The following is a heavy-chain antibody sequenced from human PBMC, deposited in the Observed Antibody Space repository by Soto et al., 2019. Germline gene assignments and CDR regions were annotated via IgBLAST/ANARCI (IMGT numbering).Heavy chain of an antibody. J-gene: IGHJ6*02. CDR3: ARLDLWFGELSHSGYDPYYYYGMDV. D-gene: IGHD3-10*01. Sequence: PSETLSLTCTVSGGSISSSSYYWGWIRQPPGKGLEWIGSIYYSGSTYYNPSLKSRVTISVDTSKNQFSLKLSSVTAADTAVYYCARLDLWFGELSHSGYDPYYYYGMDVWGQGTTVTVSS. CDR1: GGSISSSSYY. V-gene: IGHV4-39*01. CDR2: IYYSGST.